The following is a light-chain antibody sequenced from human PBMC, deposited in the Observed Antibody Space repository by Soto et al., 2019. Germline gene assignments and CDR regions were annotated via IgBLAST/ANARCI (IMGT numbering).Light chain of an antibody. V-gene: IGKV1-9*01. Sequence: QLTQSPSSLSASVGDRVTITCRASQGISSYLAWYQQKPGKAPKLLIYAASTLQSGVPSRFSGSGSGTDFTLTISSLQHEDFATYYCQQLISYPFTFGPGTKVDIK. J-gene: IGKJ3*01. CDR2: AAS. CDR1: QGISSY. CDR3: QQLISYPFT.